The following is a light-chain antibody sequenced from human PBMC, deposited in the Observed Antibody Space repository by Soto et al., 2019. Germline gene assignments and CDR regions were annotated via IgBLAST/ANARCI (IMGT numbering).Light chain of an antibody. J-gene: IGLJ1*01. Sequence: SYELTQPPSVSVSPGQTASITCSGDKLGDKYASWYQQKPGQSPVLVIHQDTKRPSGIPERFSGSNSGNTATLTISETQGMDEADYYCQAWDSGTGVFGTGTKVTVL. CDR2: QDT. CDR3: QAWDSGTGV. CDR1: KLGDKY. V-gene: IGLV3-1*01.